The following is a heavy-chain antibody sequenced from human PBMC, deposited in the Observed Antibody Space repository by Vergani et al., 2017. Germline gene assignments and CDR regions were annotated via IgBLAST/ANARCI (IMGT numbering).Heavy chain of an antibody. CDR3: ARDRQVGDYSSSAYWYFDL. D-gene: IGHD6-6*01. Sequence: EVQLVESGGGLVQPGGSLRLSCAASGFTFSSYEMNWVRQAPGKGLEWVSYISSSGSTIYYADSVKGRFTISRDNAKNSLYLQMNSLRAEDTAVYYCARDRQVGDYSSSAYWYFDLWGRGTLVTVSS. CDR1: GFTFSSYE. CDR2: ISSSGSTI. J-gene: IGHJ2*01. V-gene: IGHV3-48*03.